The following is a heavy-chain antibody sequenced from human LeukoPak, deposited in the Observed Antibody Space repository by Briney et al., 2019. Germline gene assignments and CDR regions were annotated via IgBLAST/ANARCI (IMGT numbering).Heavy chain of an antibody. Sequence: SQTLSLTCTVSGGSISSGSYYWSWIRQPAGKGLEWIGRIYTSGSTNYNPSLKSRVTISVDTSKNQFSLKLSSVTAADTAVYYCARGYSAAGPHYFDYWGQGTLVTVSS. CDR3: ARGYSAAGPHYFDY. V-gene: IGHV4-61*02. CDR1: GGSISSGSYY. D-gene: IGHD6-13*01. CDR2: IYTSGST. J-gene: IGHJ4*02.